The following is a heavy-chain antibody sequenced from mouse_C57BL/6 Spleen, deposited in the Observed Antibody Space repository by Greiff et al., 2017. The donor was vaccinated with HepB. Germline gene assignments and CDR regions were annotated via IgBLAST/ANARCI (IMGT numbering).Heavy chain of an antibody. Sequence: VQLQQSGPELVKPGASVKMSCKASGYTFTDYNMHWVKQSHGKSLEWIGYINPNNGGTSYNQKFKGKATLTVNKSSSTAYMELRSLTSEDSAVYYCASGSTTVVANYYYAMDYWGQGTSVTVSS. CDR1: GYTFTDYN. D-gene: IGHD1-1*01. CDR3: ASGSTTVVANYYYAMDY. CDR2: INPNNGGT. J-gene: IGHJ4*01. V-gene: IGHV1-22*01.